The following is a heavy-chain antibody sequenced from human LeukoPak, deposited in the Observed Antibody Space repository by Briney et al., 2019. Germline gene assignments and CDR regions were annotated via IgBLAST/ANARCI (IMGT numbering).Heavy chain of an antibody. CDR1: GGSFSGYY. CDR2: IYHSGST. CDR3: ARGVPNDYGDYDGRGV. D-gene: IGHD4-17*01. Sequence: SETLSLTCAVYGGSFSGYYWSWIRQLPGKGLEWIGEIYHSGSTNYNPSLKSRVTISVDTSKNQFSLKLSSVTAADTAVYYCARGVPNDYGDYDGRGVWGQGTLVTVSS. V-gene: IGHV4-34*01. J-gene: IGHJ4*02.